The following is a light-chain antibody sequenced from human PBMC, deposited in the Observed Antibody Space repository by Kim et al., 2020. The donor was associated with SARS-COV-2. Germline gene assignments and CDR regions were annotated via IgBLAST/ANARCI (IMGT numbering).Light chain of an antibody. V-gene: IGKV1-33*01. CDR2: DAS. Sequence: LSASVGDRVTITCQASQDISNYLNWYQQKPGRAPKLLIYDASNLETGVPSRFSGSGSATDFTFTISSLQPEDIATYYCQQYDNLLTFGGGTKLEI. CDR1: QDISNY. J-gene: IGKJ4*01. CDR3: QQYDNLLT.